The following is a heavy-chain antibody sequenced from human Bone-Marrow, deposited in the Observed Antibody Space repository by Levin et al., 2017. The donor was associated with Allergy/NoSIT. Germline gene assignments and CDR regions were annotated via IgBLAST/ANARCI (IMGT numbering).Heavy chain of an antibody. CDR2: MNPNSGNT. V-gene: IGHV1-8*01. J-gene: IGHJ4*02. CDR3: ARLGYCISTSCCPPKAGNGRENYFDY. Sequence: ASVKVSCKASGYTFTSYDINWVRQATGQGLEWMGWMNPNSGNTGYAQKFQGRVTMTRNTSISTAYMELSSLRSEDTAVYYCARLGYCISTSCCPPKAGNGRENYFDYWGQGTLVTVSS. CDR1: GYTFTSYD. D-gene: IGHD2-2*01.